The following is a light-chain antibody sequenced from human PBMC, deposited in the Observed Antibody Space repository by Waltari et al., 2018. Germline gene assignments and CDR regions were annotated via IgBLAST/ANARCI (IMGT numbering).Light chain of an antibody. CDR1: SLRSYS. CDR3: NSRDSSGNHVV. CDR2: GNN. V-gene: IGLV3-19*01. J-gene: IGLJ2*01. Sequence: SSELTQDSAVSVALGQTVRSTCQGDSLRSYSASCYQQKPGQAPVLVTYGNNNRPPGIPDRVSGSSSGNTASLTITGAQAEDEADYYCNSRDSSGNHVVFGGGTKLTVL.